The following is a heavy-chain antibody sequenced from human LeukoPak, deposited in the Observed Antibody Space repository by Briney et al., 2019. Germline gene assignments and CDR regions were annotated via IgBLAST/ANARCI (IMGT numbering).Heavy chain of an antibody. D-gene: IGHD5-24*01. V-gene: IGHV4-34*01. CDR3: ARGRTRTERWLQLNSRQVDY. CDR2: INQSGGT. CDR1: NASLSGYY. J-gene: IGHJ4*02. Sequence: SETLSLTCAVSNASLSGYYWGWIRQPPGKGLEWIGEINQSGGTNYSPSLQSRVSMSVDKSKNQFSLNLTSVTAADTAVCYCARGRTRTERWLQLNSRQVDYWGQGTLVTVSS.